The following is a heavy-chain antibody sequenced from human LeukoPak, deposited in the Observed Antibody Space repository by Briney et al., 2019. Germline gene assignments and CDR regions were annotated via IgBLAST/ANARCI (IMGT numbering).Heavy chain of an antibody. V-gene: IGHV3-21*01. Sequence: PGGSLRLSCAASGFTFSSYSMNWVRQAPGKGLEWVSSISSSSSYIYYADSVKGRFTISRDNAKNSLYLQMNSLRAGDTAVYYCARVTLGGLNYYYMDVWGKGTTVTVSS. CDR1: GFTFSSYS. D-gene: IGHD6-25*01. CDR2: ISSSSSYI. CDR3: ARVTLGGLNYYYMDV. J-gene: IGHJ6*03.